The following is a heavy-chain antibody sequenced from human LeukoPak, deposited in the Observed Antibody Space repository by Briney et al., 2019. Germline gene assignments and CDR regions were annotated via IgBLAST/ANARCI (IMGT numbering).Heavy chain of an antibody. D-gene: IGHD1-26*01. V-gene: IGHV3-23*01. J-gene: IGHJ4*02. CDR3: ATSVGWVDY. CDR1: GFTLSSYE. Sequence: GGSLRLSCTVSGFTLSSYEMSWIRQAPGKGLEWVSSIDYSGGSSYYADSVKGRFTISRDNSKNTLYLQMNSLRAEDTAVYYCATSVGWVDYWGQGTLVTVSS. CDR2: IDYSGGSS.